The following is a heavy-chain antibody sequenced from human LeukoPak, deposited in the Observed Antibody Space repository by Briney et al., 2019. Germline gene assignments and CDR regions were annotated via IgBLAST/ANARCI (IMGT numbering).Heavy chain of an antibody. CDR2: ISSSSSTI. CDR3: ARRITASGKHYFGH. D-gene: IGHD6-25*01. CDR1: GFTFSTYS. J-gene: IGHJ4*02. Sequence: GGSLRLSCAASGFTFSTYSVNWVRQAPGKGLEWVSYISSSSSTIYYADSVQGRFTISRDNAKNSLYLQMNSLRAEDTAVYYCARRITASGKHYFGHWGQGTLVTVSS. V-gene: IGHV3-48*01.